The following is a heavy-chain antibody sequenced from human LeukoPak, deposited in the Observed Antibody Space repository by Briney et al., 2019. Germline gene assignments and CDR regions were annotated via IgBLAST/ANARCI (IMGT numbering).Heavy chain of an antibody. Sequence: ASVKVSXKASGYTFTSYYMHWVRQAPGQGLEWMGRINPNSGGTNYAQRFQGRVTMTRDTSINTAYMELSRLRSDDTAVYYCARGRNYCSGGSCYYMDVWGKGTTVTVSS. CDR1: GYTFTSYY. J-gene: IGHJ6*03. CDR3: ARGRNYCSGGSCYYMDV. D-gene: IGHD2-15*01. CDR2: INPNSGGT. V-gene: IGHV1-2*06.